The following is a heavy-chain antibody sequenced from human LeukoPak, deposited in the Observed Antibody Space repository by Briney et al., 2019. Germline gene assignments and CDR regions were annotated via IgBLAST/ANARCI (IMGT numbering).Heavy chain of an antibody. CDR2: IVVGSGNT. J-gene: IGHJ4*02. V-gene: IGHV1-58*01. CDR1: GFTFTSSA. CDR3: AADRALDSSGYPYYFDY. D-gene: IGHD3-22*01. Sequence: SVKVSCKTSGFTFTSSAVQWVRQARGQRLEWIGWIVVGSGNTNYAQKLQERVTITRDMSTSTAYMELSSLRSEDTAVYYCAADRALDSSGYPYYFDYWGQGTLVTVSS.